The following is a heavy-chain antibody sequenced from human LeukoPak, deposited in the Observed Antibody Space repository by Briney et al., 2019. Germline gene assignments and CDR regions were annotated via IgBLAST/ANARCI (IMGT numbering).Heavy chain of an antibody. CDR3: ARAYYDILTTDS. Sequence: GGSLRLSCTASGFTVRTNYMSWVRQAQGKGLEWVSVIYSSGDTYYADSVKGRFTISRDDSKNTLYLQMNSLRAEDTAVYYCARAYYDILTTDSWGQGTLVSVSS. J-gene: IGHJ4*02. CDR2: IYSSGDT. V-gene: IGHV3-66*01. CDR1: GFTVRTNY. D-gene: IGHD3-9*01.